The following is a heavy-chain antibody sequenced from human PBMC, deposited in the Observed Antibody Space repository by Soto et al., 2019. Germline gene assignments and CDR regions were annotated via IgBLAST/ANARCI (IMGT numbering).Heavy chain of an antibody. V-gene: IGHV4-30-2*01. CDR1: GGSISSGHYP. CDR2: IYPGGNT. CDR3: AILVGVASSP. D-gene: IGHD2-8*02. J-gene: IGHJ4*02. Sequence: QLQLQESGSGLVKPSQTLSLNCAVSGGSISSGHYPWTWIRQPPGKGLEWIGYIYPGGNTYYSPSLKSRVTMALDTSKSRVALRLNSVTAADTAVYYCAILVGVASSPWGQGTLVTVSS.